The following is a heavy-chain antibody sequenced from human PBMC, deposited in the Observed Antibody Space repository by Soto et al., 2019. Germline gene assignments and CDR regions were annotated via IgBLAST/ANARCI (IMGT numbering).Heavy chain of an antibody. J-gene: IGHJ4*02. CDR2: IIPIFGTA. D-gene: IGHD1-26*01. CDR1: GGTFSSYA. CDR3: AGDGGGRAPVGFDY. Sequence: QVQLVQSGAEVKKPGSSVKVSCKASGGTFSSYAISWVRQAPGQGLEWMGGIIPIFGTANYAQKFQDRVTIPADESTSTPYMELSSLRSEDTAVYYCAGDGGGRAPVGFDYWGQGTLVTVSS. V-gene: IGHV1-69*01.